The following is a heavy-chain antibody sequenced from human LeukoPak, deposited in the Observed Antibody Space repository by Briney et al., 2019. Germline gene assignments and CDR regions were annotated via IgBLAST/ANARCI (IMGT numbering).Heavy chain of an antibody. J-gene: IGHJ6*03. V-gene: IGHV4-59*01. Sequence: SETLSLTCTVSGGSISSYYWSWIRQPPGKGLEWFGYVYDSGTTNYNPSLKSRITISVDTSKNQFSLKLSSVTAADTAVYYCARVSWFPGTSYYYMDVWGKGTTVTVSS. CDR1: GGSISSYY. CDR3: ARVSWFPGTSYYYMDV. CDR2: VYDSGTT. D-gene: IGHD1-1*01.